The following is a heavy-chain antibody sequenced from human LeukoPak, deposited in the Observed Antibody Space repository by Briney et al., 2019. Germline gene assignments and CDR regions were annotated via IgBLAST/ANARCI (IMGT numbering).Heavy chain of an antibody. CDR3: ASYHTLAPVGSSDFDY. V-gene: IGHV3-11*04. J-gene: IGHJ4*02. CDR2: ISSSGSTI. D-gene: IGHD1-26*01. CDR1: GFTFSDYY. Sequence: GGSLRLSCAASGFTFSDYYMSWIRQAPGKGLEWVSYISSSGSTIYYADSVKGRFTISRDNAKNSLYLQMNSLRAEDTAVYYCASYHTLAPVGSSDFDYWGQGTLVTVSS.